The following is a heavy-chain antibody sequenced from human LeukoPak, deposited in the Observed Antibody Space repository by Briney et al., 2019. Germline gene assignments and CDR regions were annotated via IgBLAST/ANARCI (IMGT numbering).Heavy chain of an antibody. D-gene: IGHD3-10*01. V-gene: IGHV3-30*04. J-gene: IGHJ4*02. CDR1: GFTFSSYA. Sequence: PGRSLRLSCAASGFTFSSYAMHWVRQAPGKGLEWVAVISYDGSNKYYADYVKGRFTISRDNSKNTLYLQMNSLRAEDTAVYYCARGGLLWFGELWGDYWGQGTLVTVSS. CDR3: ARGGLLWFGELWGDY. CDR2: ISYDGSNK.